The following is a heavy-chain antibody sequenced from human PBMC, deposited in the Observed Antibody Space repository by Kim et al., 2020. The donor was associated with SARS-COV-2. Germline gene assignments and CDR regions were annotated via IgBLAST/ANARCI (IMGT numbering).Heavy chain of an antibody. CDR3: LSGGHWFQF. J-gene: IGHJ5*01. Sequence: GGSLRLSCAASGFIFSNAWMTWVRQAPGKGLEWVGRIQSKTEGGTIDYAAPVKGRFTMSRDDSKNMFYLQMNTLTTEDTAVYYCLSGGHWFQFWGQGTLVTVSS. V-gene: IGHV3-15*01. CDR2: IQSKTEGGTI. D-gene: IGHD3-10*01. CDR1: GFIFSNAW.